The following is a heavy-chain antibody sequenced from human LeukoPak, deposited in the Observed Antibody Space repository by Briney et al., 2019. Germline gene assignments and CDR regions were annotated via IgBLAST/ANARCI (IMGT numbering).Heavy chain of an antibody. D-gene: IGHD3-22*01. V-gene: IGHV4-4*07. CDR1: GASITRYY. CDR3: ARLLGSSGYAGDWYFDL. Sequence: PSETLSRTCSGSGASITRYYWTWIRRPVGKGLVWFGRLYTNGTVNYNPSLRSRVTMSRDTSRNQFSLKLTSVTAADTAVYYCARLLGSSGYAGDWYFDLWGPGALVTVSS. J-gene: IGHJ2*01. CDR2: LYTNGTV.